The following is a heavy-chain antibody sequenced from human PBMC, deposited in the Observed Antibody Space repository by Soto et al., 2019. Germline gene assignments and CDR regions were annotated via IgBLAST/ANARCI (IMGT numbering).Heavy chain of an antibody. Sequence: PGGSLRLSCAASGFTFSYYGMHWVRQAPGKGLEWVAFVSHDGSNKDYGDSVKGRFAISRDNSKNTLYLQLNSLRAEDTAVYYCAKDPNDCSSISCFFYAPNWGQGTPVTVSS. V-gene: IGHV3-30*18. CDR1: GFTFSYYG. CDR3: AKDPNDCSSISCFFYAPN. CDR2: VSHDGSNK. D-gene: IGHD2-2*01. J-gene: IGHJ4*02.